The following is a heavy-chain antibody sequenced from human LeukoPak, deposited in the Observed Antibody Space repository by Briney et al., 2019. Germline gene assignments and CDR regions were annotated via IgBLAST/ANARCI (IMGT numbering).Heavy chain of an antibody. CDR1: GGSISSYY. CDR2: IYTSGST. D-gene: IGHD6-13*01. Sequence: SETLSLTCTVSGGSISSYYWSWIRKPAGKGLEWIGRIYTSGSTNYNPSLKSRVTMSVDTSKNQFSLKLSSVTAADTAVYYCARLIAAAGPNNWFDPWGQGTLVTVSS. V-gene: IGHV4-4*07. CDR3: ARLIAAAGPNNWFDP. J-gene: IGHJ5*02.